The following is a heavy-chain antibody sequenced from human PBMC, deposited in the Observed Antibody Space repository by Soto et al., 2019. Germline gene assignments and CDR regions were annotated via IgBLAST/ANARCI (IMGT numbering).Heavy chain of an antibody. CDR2: ISGSGGST. J-gene: IGHJ4*02. CDR3: AKLKGVVVAAIDY. CDR1: GFTFISYA. Sequence: EVQLLESGGSLVQPGGSLRLSCAASGFTFISYAMSWVRQAPWKGLEWVSAISGSGGSTYYADSVKGRFTISRDNSKNTLYLQMNSLRAEDTSVYYCAKLKGVVVAAIDYWGQGTLVTVSS. V-gene: IGHV3-23*01. D-gene: IGHD2-15*01.